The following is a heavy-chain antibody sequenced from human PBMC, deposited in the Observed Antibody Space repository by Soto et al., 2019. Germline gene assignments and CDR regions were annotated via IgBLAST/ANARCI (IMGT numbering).Heavy chain of an antibody. CDR1: GYTVTDYA. J-gene: IGHJ4*02. Sequence: QVHLVQSGAEVKKPGASVKVSCKASGYTVTDYAIYWVRQAPGQSLEWMGWITPGNGKTRYSEKFQGRVTITWDTSATTAYMELSSLRSEDTAVYSCARGHSGWYYLGDNWGQGTLVTVSS. CDR3: ARGHSGWYYLGDN. V-gene: IGHV1-3*01. D-gene: IGHD6-19*01. CDR2: ITPGNGKT.